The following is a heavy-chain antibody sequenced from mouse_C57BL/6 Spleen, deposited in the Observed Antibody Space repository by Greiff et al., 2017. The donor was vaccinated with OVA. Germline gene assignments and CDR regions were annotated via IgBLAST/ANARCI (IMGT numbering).Heavy chain of an antibody. Sequence: EVQLVESGGGLVQPGGSLKLSCAASGFTFSDYYMYWVRQTPEKRLEWVAYISNGGGSTYYPDTVKGRFTISRDNAKNTLYLQMSRLKSEDTAMYYCARIYYGPGGHYFDYWGQGTTLTVSS. CDR1: GFTFSDYY. J-gene: IGHJ2*01. D-gene: IGHD2-1*01. V-gene: IGHV5-12*01. CDR3: ARIYYGPGGHYFDY. CDR2: ISNGGGST.